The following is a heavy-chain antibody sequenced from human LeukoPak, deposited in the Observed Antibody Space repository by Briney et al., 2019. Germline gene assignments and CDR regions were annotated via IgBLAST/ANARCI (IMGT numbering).Heavy chain of an antibody. D-gene: IGHD6-6*01. CDR1: GYTFTSYY. CDR3: ARDSYEQLADHGMDV. Sequence: ASVKVSCKASGYTFTSYYMHWVRQAPGQGLEWMGIINPSGGSTSYAQKFQGRVTMTRDTPTSTVYMELSSLRSEDTAVYYCARDSYEQLADHGMDVWGQGTTVTVSS. J-gene: IGHJ6*02. CDR2: INPSGGST. V-gene: IGHV1-46*01.